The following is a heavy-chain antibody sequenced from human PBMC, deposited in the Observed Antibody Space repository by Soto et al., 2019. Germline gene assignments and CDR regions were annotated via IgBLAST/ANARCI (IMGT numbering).Heavy chain of an antibody. V-gene: IGHV4-61*01. D-gene: IGHD3-16*01. CDR3: AREEKQLSRYGGDFDY. J-gene: IGHJ4*02. CDR2: IYYIGTT. Sequence: QVQLQESGPGLVKPSETLSLTCSVSAGSVNTGNYYWSWILQPPGKGLEWIGHIYYIGTTNYNPSLKSRVTISVDTSKNQFSLKVTSVTAADTAVYFCAREEKQLSRYGGDFDYWGQGILVTVSS. CDR1: AGSVNTGNYY.